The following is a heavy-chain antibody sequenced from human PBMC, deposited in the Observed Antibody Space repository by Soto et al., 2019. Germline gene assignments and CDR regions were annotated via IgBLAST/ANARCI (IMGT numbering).Heavy chain of an antibody. CDR2: INPSGGST. CDR3: ARDFWSGYEYNWFDP. D-gene: IGHD3-3*01. J-gene: IGHJ5*02. CDR1: GYTFTNYG. V-gene: IGHV1-46*01. Sequence: ASVKVSCKASGYTFTNYGISWVRQAPGQGLEWMGIINPSGGSTSYAQKFQGRVTMTRDTSTSTVYMELSSLRSEDTAVYYCARDFWSGYEYNWFDPWGQGTLVTVSS.